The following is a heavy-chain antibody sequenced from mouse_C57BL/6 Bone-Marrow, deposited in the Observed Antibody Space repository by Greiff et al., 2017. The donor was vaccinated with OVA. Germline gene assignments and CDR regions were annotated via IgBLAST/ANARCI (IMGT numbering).Heavy chain of an antibody. D-gene: IGHD3-2*02. J-gene: IGHJ4*01. CDR1: GYTFTDHT. Sequence: QVQLQQSDAELVKPGASVKISCKVSGYTFTDHTIHWMKQRPEQGLEWIGYIYPRDGSTTYNEKLKGKATLTADKSSSTAYMQLNSLTSEDSADYFGARGDSSGYRYAMDYWGQGTSVTVSS. V-gene: IGHV1-78*01. CDR2: IYPRDGST. CDR3: ARGDSSGYRYAMDY.